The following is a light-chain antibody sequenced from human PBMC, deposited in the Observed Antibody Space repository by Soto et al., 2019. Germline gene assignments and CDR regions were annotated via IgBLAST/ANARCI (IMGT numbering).Light chain of an antibody. CDR1: QSVLYSSNNKNY. CDR3: QQYYSTPPT. CDR2: WGS. V-gene: IGKV4-1*01. Sequence: DIVMTQSPDSLAVSLGERATINCKSSQSVLYSSNNKNYLAWYQQKPGQPPKLLIYWGSTRESGVPDRFSGSGSGTDFTLTISSPQAEDVAVYYCQQYYSTPPTFGQGTKVEIK. J-gene: IGKJ1*01.